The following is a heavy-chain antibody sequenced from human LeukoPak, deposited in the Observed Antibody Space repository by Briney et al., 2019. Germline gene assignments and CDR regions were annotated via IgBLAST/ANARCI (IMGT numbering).Heavy chain of an antibody. V-gene: IGHV3-53*01. CDR3: AKAVITMIVVWSY. CDR1: GFTVSSNY. D-gene: IGHD3-22*01. J-gene: IGHJ4*02. CDR2: IYSGGST. Sequence: GGSLRLSCAASGFTVSSNYMSWVRQAPGKGLEWVSVIYSGGSTYYADSVKGRFTISRHNSKNTLYLQMNSLRAEDTAVYYCAKAVITMIVVWSYWGQGTLVTVSS.